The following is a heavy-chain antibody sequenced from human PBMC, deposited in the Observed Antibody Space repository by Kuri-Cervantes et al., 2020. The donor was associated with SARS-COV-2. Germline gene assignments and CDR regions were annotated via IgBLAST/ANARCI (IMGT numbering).Heavy chain of an antibody. CDR3: AKDGSITIFGVIPPDDAFDI. D-gene: IGHD3-3*01. Sequence: GGSLRLSCAASGFTFSSYAMHWVRQAPGKGLEWVAVISYDGSYKYYADSVKGRFTISRDNSKNTLYLQMNSLRAEDTAVYYCAKDGSITIFGVIPPDDAFDIWGQGTMVTVSS. V-gene: IGHV3-30*04. CDR2: ISYDGSYK. J-gene: IGHJ3*02. CDR1: GFTFSSYA.